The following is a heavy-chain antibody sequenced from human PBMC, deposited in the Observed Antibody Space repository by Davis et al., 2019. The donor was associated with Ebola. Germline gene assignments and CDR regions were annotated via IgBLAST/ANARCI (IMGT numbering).Heavy chain of an antibody. CDR2: IKQDGSEK. J-gene: IGHJ6*02. V-gene: IGHV3-7*01. Sequence: GESLKISCAASGFTFSSYWMSWVRQAPGKGLEWVANIKQDGSEKYYVDSVKGRFTISRDNAKNSLYLQMNSLRAEDTAVYYCARDLYDILTGYPRFFHYGMDVWGQGTTVTVSS. CDR1: GFTFSSYW. CDR3: ARDLYDILTGYPRFFHYGMDV. D-gene: IGHD3-9*01.